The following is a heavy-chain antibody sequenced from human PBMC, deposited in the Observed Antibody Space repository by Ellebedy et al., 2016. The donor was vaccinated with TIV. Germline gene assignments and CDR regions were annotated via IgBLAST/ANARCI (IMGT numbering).Heavy chain of an antibody. CDR1: GFNFGDYW. V-gene: IGHV3-7*01. Sequence: GGSLRLXXTSSGFNFGDYWMSWVRQAPGKGLEWVANIKQDGSEKYYVDSVKGRFTISRDNAKNSLYLQMNSLRAEDTAVYYCARNRAPDDIWGQGTMVTVSS. J-gene: IGHJ3*02. CDR3: ARNRAPDDI. CDR2: IKQDGSEK. D-gene: IGHD1-14*01.